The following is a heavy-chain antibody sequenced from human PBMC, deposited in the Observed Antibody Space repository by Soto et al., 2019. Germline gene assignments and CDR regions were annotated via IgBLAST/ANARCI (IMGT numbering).Heavy chain of an antibody. J-gene: IGHJ2*01. CDR3: ANPFRQPYWYCDL. D-gene: IGHD6-6*01. V-gene: IGHV3-23*01. CDR1: GFTFSTYD. CDR2: ISGSGGST. Sequence: EVQLLESGGGLVQPGGSLRLSCAATGFTFSTYDMSWVRLAPGKGLEWVSSISGSGGSTYYADSVKGRFTISRDHSRNPLYPQMNRLRGEETAVYYCANPFRQPYWYCDLWGRGTLVSVS.